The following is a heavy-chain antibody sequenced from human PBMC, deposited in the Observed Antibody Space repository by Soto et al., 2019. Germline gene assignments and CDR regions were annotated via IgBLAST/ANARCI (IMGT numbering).Heavy chain of an antibody. CDR1: GGSISGDYY. D-gene: IGHD1-1*01. V-gene: IGHV4-31*03. CDR3: ARGQDATKVGY. J-gene: IGHJ4*02. Sequence: SETLSLTCSVSGGSISGDYYWNWIRQYPGKGLEWIGCLHPTGTTHPNPSLSSRVTLSLDTSKNQFSLELTYVTAADTAVYYCARGQDATKVGYWGQGTLVTVSS. CDR2: LHPTGTT.